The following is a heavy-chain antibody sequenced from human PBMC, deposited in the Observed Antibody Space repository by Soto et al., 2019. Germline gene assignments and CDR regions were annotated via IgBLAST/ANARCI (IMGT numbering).Heavy chain of an antibody. CDR3: ARAINSGYYVGYFDL. CDR2: IFSNDEK. CDR1: GFSLSNARMG. Sequence: QVTLKESGPVLVKPTETLTLTCTVSGFSLSNARMGVSWIRQPPGKALEWLAHIFSNDEKSYSTSLKSRLTISKDTSKSQVVLTMTNMDPVDTATYYCARAINSGYYVGYFDLWGRGTLVTVSS. V-gene: IGHV2-26*01. J-gene: IGHJ2*01. D-gene: IGHD3-22*01.